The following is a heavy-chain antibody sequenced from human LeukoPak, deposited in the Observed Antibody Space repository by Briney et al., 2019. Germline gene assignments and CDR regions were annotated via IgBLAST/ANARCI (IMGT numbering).Heavy chain of an antibody. V-gene: IGHV4-34*01. J-gene: IGHJ3*02. CDR3: AREIRYFDWLFQRHDAFDI. Sequence: TSETLSLTCAVYGGSFSVYYWSWIRQPPGKGLEWIGEINHSGSTNYNPSLKSRVTISVDTSKNQFSLKLSSVTAADTAVYYCAREIRYFDWLFQRHDAFDIWGQGAMVTVSS. CDR1: GGSFSVYY. D-gene: IGHD3-9*01. CDR2: INHSGST.